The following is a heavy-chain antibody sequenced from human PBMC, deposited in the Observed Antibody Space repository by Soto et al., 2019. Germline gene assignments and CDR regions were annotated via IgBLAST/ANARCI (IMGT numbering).Heavy chain of an antibody. J-gene: IGHJ5*02. D-gene: IGHD6-6*01. CDR1: GGSISNSSYY. Sequence: ETLSLTCIVSGGSISNSSYYWGWIRQPPGKGLEWIGSIYYSGSTYYNPSLKSRVTVSVDTSKNQFSLKLSSVTAADTAVFYCARHRARNWFDPWGQGTLVTVSS. CDR3: ARHRARNWFDP. CDR2: IYYSGST. V-gene: IGHV4-39*01.